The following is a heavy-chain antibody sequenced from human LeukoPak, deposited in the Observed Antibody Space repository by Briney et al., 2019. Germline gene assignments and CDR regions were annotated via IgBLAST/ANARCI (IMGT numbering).Heavy chain of an antibody. Sequence: SETLSLTCAVYGGSFSGYYWSWIRQPPGKGLEGIEEINHSGSTNYNPSLKSRVTISVDTSKNQFSLKLSSVTAADTAVYYCARGGRENTQDIVVVPAAMPDFDYWGQGTLVTVSS. CDR3: ARGGRENTQDIVVVPAAMPDFDY. CDR1: GGSFSGYY. V-gene: IGHV4-34*01. CDR2: INHSGST. D-gene: IGHD2-2*01. J-gene: IGHJ4*02.